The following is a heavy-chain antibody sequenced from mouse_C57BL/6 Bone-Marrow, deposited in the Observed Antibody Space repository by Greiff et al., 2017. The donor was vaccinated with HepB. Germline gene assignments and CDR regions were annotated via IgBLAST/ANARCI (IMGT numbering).Heavy chain of an antibody. D-gene: IGHD4-1*01. Sequence: QVQLQQPGAELVKPGASVKLSCKASGYTFTSYWMQWVKQRPGQGLEWIGEIDPSDSYTNYNQKFKGKATLTADKSSSTAYMQLSSLTSEDSAVYFCARSDWAWFAYWGQGTLVTVSA. CDR2: IDPSDSYT. J-gene: IGHJ3*01. V-gene: IGHV1-50*01. CDR3: ARSDWAWFAY. CDR1: GYTFTSYW.